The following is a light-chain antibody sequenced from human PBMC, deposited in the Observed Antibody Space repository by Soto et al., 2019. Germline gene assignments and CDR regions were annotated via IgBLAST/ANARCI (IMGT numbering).Light chain of an antibody. V-gene: IGKV4-1*01. J-gene: IGKJ5*01. CDR1: QSVLSTSNSRNS. Sequence: DIVMTQSPDSLAVSLGERATINCKSSQSVLSTSNSRNSLAWYQQKPGQPPKVLIYWASTRESGVPDRFSGGGSGTDFTLTFSSLEPEDFAVYYCQQYSNWPITFGQGTRLEIK. CDR2: WAS. CDR3: QQYSNWPIT.